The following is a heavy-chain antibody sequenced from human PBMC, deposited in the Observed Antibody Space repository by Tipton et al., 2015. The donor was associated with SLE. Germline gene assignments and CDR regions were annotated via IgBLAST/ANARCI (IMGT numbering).Heavy chain of an antibody. Sequence: GLVKPSETLSLTCTVSGGSISSSSYYWGWIRQPPGKGLEWIGSIYYSGSTYYNPSLKSRVTISVDTSKSQFSLKLSSVTAADTAVYYCARLSISGDYFNWVDPWGQGTLVTVSS. V-gene: IGHV4-39*01. CDR1: GGSISSSSYY. J-gene: IGHJ5*02. D-gene: IGHD4-17*01. CDR2: IYYSGST. CDR3: ARLSISGDYFNWVDP.